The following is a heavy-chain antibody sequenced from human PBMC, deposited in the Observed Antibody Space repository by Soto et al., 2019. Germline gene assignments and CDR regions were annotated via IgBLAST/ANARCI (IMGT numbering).Heavy chain of an antibody. CDR3: AKDPAYCGGDCYFAAYYFDY. J-gene: IGHJ4*02. Sequence: PGGSLRHSCTASGGPFSSYAMSWVRQATGKGLEWVSAISGSGGSTYYADSVKGRFTISRDNSKNTLYLQMNSLRAEDTAVYYCAKDPAYCGGDCYFAAYYFDYWGQGTLVTVSS. CDR2: ISGSGGST. CDR1: GGPFSSYA. V-gene: IGHV3-23*01. D-gene: IGHD2-21*02.